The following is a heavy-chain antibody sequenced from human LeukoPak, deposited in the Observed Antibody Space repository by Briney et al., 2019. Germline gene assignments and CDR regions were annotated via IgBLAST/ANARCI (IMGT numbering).Heavy chain of an antibody. V-gene: IGHV1-2*02. D-gene: IGHD3-10*01. Sequence: VASVKVSCKASGYTFTSYYIHWVRQAPGQGLECMGWINPNSGGTNCAQKFQGRVTMTRDTSISTAYMELSRLRSDDTAVYYCARGGSGSYFSWLDPWGQGTLVTVSS. CDR1: GYTFTSYY. J-gene: IGHJ5*02. CDR3: ARGGSGSYFSWLDP. CDR2: INPNSGGT.